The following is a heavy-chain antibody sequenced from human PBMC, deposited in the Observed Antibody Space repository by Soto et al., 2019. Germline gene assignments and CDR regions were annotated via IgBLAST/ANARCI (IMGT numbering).Heavy chain of an antibody. Sequence: GGSLRLSCSASGFTFSSYAMHWVRQAPGKGLEYVSAISSNGGSTYYADSVKGRFTISRDNSKNTLYLQMSSLRAEDTAVYYCVKDGSWYSDDDDYWGQGTLVTVSS. J-gene: IGHJ4*02. CDR3: VKDGSWYSDDDDY. D-gene: IGHD6-13*01. V-gene: IGHV3-64D*08. CDR2: ISSNGGST. CDR1: GFTFSSYA.